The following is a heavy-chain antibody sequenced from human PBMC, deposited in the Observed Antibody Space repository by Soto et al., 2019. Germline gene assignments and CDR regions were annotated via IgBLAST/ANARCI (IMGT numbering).Heavy chain of an antibody. Sequence: LSLTCTVSGGSISGHYWIWIRQSPGKRLEWIGYIFYTGSTNYNPSLESRVTLSADTSKNQFSLRLSSVTAADTAVYYCARVGSSGWSPDYWGQGTLVTVSS. D-gene: IGHD6-19*01. CDR1: GGSISGHY. J-gene: IGHJ4*02. CDR3: ARVGSSGWSPDY. V-gene: IGHV4-59*11. CDR2: IFYTGST.